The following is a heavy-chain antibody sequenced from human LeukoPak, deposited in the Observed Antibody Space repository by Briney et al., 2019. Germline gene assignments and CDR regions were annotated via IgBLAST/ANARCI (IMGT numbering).Heavy chain of an antibody. CDR3: ASSYCGGDCFFDY. CDR2: ISSSGSTI. V-gene: IGHV3-48*03. CDR1: GFTFSSYE. J-gene: IGHJ4*02. D-gene: IGHD2-21*02. Sequence: GGSLRLSCAASGFTFSSYEMNWVRQAPGKGLEWVSYISSSGSTIYYADSVKGRFTISRDNAKNSLYLQMNSLRAEDTAVYYCASSYCGGDCFFDYWGQGTLVTVSS.